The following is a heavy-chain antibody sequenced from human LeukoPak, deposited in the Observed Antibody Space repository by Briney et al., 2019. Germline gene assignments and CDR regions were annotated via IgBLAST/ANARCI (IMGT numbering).Heavy chain of an antibody. D-gene: IGHD3-10*01. CDR3: ARCPYGSGSHPLDY. Sequence: PGGSLRLSCEASGFTFRTYSMSWVRQAPGKGLEWVSYIGSSSAPRYYADSVQGRFTITRDNAKNSLFLQMNSLRAEDTALYHCARCPYGSGSHPLDYWGQGTLVTVSS. CDR2: IGSSSAPR. V-gene: IGHV3-48*01. CDR1: GFTFRTYS. J-gene: IGHJ4*02.